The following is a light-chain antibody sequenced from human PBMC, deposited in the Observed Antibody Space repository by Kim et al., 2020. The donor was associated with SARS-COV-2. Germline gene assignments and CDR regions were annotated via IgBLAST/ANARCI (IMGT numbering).Light chain of an antibody. CDR2: DVT. CDR3: SSYTASSRGV. V-gene: IGLV2-14*03. J-gene: IGLJ2*01. Sequence: QSASVSGSPGQSISISCTGTGSDADEDNYLSWYQQHPGKAPKLIIYDVTYRPSEVSHRFSGSKSGSTASLTISGLQAEDEADYYCSSYTASSRGVFGGGTKVTVL. CDR1: GSDADEDNY.